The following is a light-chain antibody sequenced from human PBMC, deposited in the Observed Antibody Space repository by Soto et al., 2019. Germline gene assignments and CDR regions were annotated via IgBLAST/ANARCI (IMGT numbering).Light chain of an antibody. CDR2: KAS. V-gene: IGKV1-5*03. CDR1: QSISSW. Sequence: DIQMTQSPSNVSASVGDRVTITCRASQSISSWLAWDQQKPGKAPKLLIYKASSLESGVPSRFSGRGSGTEFTLTISSLQPDDFATYYCQQDSSYRTFGQGTKVEIK. CDR3: QQDSSYRT. J-gene: IGKJ1*01.